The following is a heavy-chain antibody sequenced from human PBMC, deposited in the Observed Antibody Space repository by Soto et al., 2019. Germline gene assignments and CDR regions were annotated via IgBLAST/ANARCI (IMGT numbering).Heavy chain of an antibody. J-gene: IGHJ4*02. V-gene: IGHV4-39*07. CDR2: IYYSGST. D-gene: IGHD3-9*01. CDR3: ARARNLLTGYYKGGFYYFDF. Sequence: SETLSLTCTVSGGSIISSSYYWGWIRQPPGKGLEWIGSIYYSGSTYYNPSLKSRLTISLHTSNNQFSLTLDSVTAADTAVYYCARARNLLTGYYKGGFYYFDFWGAGMLVTVSS. CDR1: GGSIISSSYY.